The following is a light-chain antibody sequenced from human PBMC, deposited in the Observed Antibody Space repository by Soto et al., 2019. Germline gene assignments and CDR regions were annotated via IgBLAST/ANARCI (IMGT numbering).Light chain of an antibody. CDR2: KAS. Sequence: DIQMTQSPSILSASVGDRVTITCRASQSIRSWLAWYQQKPGKAPNLLIHKASHLESGVPSRFSGSGSGTEFTLTISSLQPGDFATYYCQHYNTYPWTLGQGTKVDIK. J-gene: IGKJ1*01. CDR3: QHYNTYPWT. CDR1: QSIRSW. V-gene: IGKV1-5*03.